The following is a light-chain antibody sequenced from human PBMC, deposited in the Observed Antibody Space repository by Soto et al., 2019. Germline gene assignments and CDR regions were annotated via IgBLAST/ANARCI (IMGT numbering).Light chain of an antibody. CDR3: TSYTSSSTRV. CDR2: DVN. J-gene: IGLJ2*01. V-gene: IGLV2-14*03. Sequence: QSALTQPASVSGSPGQSITISCTGTSSDIGGYNSVSRYQQHPGKAPKLMIYDVNNRPSGVSNRFSGSKSGNTASLTISGLQAEDEADYYCTSYTSSSTRVFGGGTKLTVL. CDR1: SSDIGGYNS.